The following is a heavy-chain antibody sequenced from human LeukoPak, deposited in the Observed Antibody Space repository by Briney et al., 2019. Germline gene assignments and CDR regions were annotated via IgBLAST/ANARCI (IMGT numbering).Heavy chain of an antibody. D-gene: IGHD5-12*01. CDR1: GDTFSSYS. CDR3: ARGGGYSGYDYFDS. J-gene: IGHJ4*02. CDR2: IIPIFPTA. Sequence: SVKVSCKASGDTFSSYSISWLRQAPGQGLEWMGGIIPIFPTAYYPQKFQGRITITADESTTTAYMELRSLRSDDTAVYYCARGGGYSGYDYFDSWGQGTLVTVSS. V-gene: IGHV1-69*13.